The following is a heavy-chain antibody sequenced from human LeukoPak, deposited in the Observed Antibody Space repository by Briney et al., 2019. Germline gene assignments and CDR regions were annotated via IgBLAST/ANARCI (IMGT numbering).Heavy chain of an antibody. V-gene: IGHV3-9*03. J-gene: IGHJ3*02. D-gene: IGHD2-15*01. CDR1: GFTFDDYA. CDR2: ISWNSGSI. Sequence: PGGSLRLSCAASGFTFDDYAMHWVRQAPGKGLEWVSGISWNSGSIGYADSVEGRFTISRENAKNSLYLQMNSLRAEDMALYYCAKDQGLYCSGGSCYSGAFDIWGQGTMVTVSS. CDR3: AKDQGLYCSGGSCYSGAFDI.